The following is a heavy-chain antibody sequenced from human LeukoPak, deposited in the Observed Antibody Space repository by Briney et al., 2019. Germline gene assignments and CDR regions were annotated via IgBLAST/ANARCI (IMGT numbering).Heavy chain of an antibody. CDR2: IYFSGSP. V-gene: IGHV4-59*08. Sequence: SETLSLTCTVSGGSISSYYWTWIRQPPGKGLEWIGYIYFSGSPNYNPSLKSRLTISLDTSKNQFSLNLTSVTAADTAVYYCARLLRSPTGPFDDWGQGTLVTVSS. CDR3: ARLLRSPTGPFDD. CDR1: GGSISSYY. D-gene: IGHD1-14*01. J-gene: IGHJ4*02.